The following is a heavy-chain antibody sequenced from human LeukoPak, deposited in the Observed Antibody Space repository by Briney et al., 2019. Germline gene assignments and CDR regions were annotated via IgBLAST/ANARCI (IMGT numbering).Heavy chain of an antibody. D-gene: IGHD3-22*01. Sequence: GGSLRLSCAASGFTFDDYCMSWVRQAPGKGLEWVSGINWNDGSAGYADSVKGRFTISRDNAKNSLYLQMNSLRAEDTALYYCARNYYYDSSGYYYVEDYYYGMDVWGQGTTVTVSS. J-gene: IGHJ6*02. V-gene: IGHV3-20*04. CDR2: INWNDGSA. CDR1: GFTFDDYC. CDR3: ARNYYYDSSGYYYVEDYYYGMDV.